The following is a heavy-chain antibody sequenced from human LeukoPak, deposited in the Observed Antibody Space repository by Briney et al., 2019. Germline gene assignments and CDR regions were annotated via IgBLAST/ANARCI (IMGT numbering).Heavy chain of an antibody. CDR3: ARDSRGVGATSY. D-gene: IGHD1-26*01. V-gene: IGHV3-64*01. J-gene: IGHJ4*02. CDR2: ISSNGDST. CDR1: GFTFSSYA. Sequence: PGGSLRLSCAASGFTFSSYAMHWVRQAPGKGLEYVSAISSNGDSTYYANSEKGRFTISRDNSKNTLYLQMEILRAEDMAVYYCARDSRGVGATSYWGQGTLVTVSS.